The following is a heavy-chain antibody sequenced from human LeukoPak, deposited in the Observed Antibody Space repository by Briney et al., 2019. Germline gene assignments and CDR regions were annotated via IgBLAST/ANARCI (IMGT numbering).Heavy chain of an antibody. CDR2: IYPGDSDT. Sequence: KYGESLMISCKGSGYSFTSYWIGWVRQMPGKGLEWMGIIYPGDSDTRYSPSFQGQVTIAADKSNSTAYLQWRSLKASDTAMYYCARTSGAWKDYFDYWGQGTLVTVSS. D-gene: IGHD1-1*01. CDR3: ARTSGAWKDYFDY. V-gene: IGHV5-51*01. CDR1: GYSFTSYW. J-gene: IGHJ4*02.